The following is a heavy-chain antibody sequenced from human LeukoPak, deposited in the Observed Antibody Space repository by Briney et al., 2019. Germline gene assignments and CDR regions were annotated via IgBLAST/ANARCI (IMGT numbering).Heavy chain of an antibody. CDR1: GSTFTSSA. CDR2: IVVGSGNT. J-gene: IGHJ4*02. CDR3: AAAYSSGWYGTLDY. Sequence: GTSVKVSCKASGSTFTSSAMQWVRQARGQRLEWIGWIVVGSGNTNYAQKFQERVTITRDMSTSTAYMELSSLRSEDTAVYYCAAAYSSGWYGTLDYWGQGTLVTVSS. V-gene: IGHV1-58*02. D-gene: IGHD6-19*01.